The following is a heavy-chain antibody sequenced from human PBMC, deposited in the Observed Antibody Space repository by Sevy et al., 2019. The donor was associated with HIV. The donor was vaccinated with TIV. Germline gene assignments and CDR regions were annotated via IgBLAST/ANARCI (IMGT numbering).Heavy chain of an antibody. D-gene: IGHD3-3*01. CDR1: GDTFSTYD. J-gene: IGHJ6*02. CDR2: MSPKSGST. V-gene: IGHV1-8*02. CDR3: ASGGSGDVWNYVYYHYGMDV. Sequence: ASVKVSCKASGDTFSTYDINWVRQAPGQGLEWMGWMSPKSGSTGFAQKFQGRLTMTRDTSINTAYMELSSLRSEDTADDYCASGGSGDVWNYVYYHYGMDVWGQGTTVSVSS.